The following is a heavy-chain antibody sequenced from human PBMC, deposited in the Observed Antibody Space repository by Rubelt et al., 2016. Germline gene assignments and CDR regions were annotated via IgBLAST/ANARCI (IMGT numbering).Heavy chain of an antibody. D-gene: IGHD3-10*01. J-gene: IGHJ4*02. CDR3: VGGWGWLIEY. CDR2: INGDGSGA. CDR1: GFTFREYC. V-gene: IGHV3-74*02. Sequence: VQLVESGGGLVKTGGSLRLSCATSGFTFREYCMAWFRQAPGKGLMWVARINGDGSGAAYADSVQGRFTGSRDNAENTLFLQMNSLRAEYTAVYYCVGGWGWLIEYCGRGTLVTVSS.